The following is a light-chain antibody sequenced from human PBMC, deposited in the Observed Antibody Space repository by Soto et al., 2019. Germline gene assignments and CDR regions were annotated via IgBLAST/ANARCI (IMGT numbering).Light chain of an antibody. CDR3: LQDYNYPRT. J-gene: IGKJ1*01. CDR2: EAS. CDR1: QDIGKD. Sequence: AIQMTQSPSSLSASVGDTVTFTCRASQDIGKDLGWYQQKPGEAPVLLIYEASTAQSGVPSRFTGSGSGTEFTLTTSSLQPEDFATYYCLQDYNYPRTFGQGTRVEIK. V-gene: IGKV1-6*01.